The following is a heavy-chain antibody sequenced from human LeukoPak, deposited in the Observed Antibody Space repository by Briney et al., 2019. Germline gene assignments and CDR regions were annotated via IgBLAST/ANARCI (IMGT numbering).Heavy chain of an antibody. CDR3: VRGETSLTSKLDY. CDR2: ISRSGSTI. V-gene: IGHV3-48*02. D-gene: IGHD4-17*01. CDR1: GFTFTAYS. Sequence: PGGSLRLSCAASGFTFTAYSMNWVRQAPGKGLELVSYISRSGSTIYYADSVKGRFTVSRDNVRDSLYLQMNSLRDEDTAIYYCVRGETSLTSKLDYWGQGTLVTVSS. J-gene: IGHJ4*02.